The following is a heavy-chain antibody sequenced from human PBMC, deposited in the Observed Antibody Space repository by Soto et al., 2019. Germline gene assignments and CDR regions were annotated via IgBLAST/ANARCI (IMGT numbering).Heavy chain of an antibody. D-gene: IGHD6-13*01. Sequence: LETLSLTCTVSGVYIISYYGSWIRQTPGKGLEWIGYIYYSGSTNYNPSLKSRVTISVDTSKNQFSLKLSSVTAADTAVYYCATGRHQLVNHAVFDIRGQGTMVTVS. CDR2: IYYSGST. V-gene: IGHV4-59*01. J-gene: IGHJ3*02. CDR3: ATGRHQLVNHAVFDI. CDR1: GVYIISYY.